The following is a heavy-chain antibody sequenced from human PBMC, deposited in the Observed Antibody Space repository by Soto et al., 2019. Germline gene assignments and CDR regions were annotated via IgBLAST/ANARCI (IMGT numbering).Heavy chain of an antibody. CDR3: ARHHGPTTSENWFDP. D-gene: IGHD5-12*01. CDR1: GYTFSTYD. Sequence: VHLVQSGVEVKTPGASVKVSCQASGYTFSTYDISWVRQAPGQGLEWMGWISTYSGDTKYAQKFQGRVTMTTDTSTTTAYLELRSLRSDDTAVYYCARHHGPTTSENWFDPWGQGTLVTVSS. CDR2: ISTYSGDT. V-gene: IGHV1-18*01. J-gene: IGHJ5*02.